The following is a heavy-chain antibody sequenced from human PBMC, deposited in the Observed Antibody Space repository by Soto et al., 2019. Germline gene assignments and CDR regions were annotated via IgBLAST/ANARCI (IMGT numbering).Heavy chain of an antibody. CDR3: ARGITSGYSAYSFDF. V-gene: IGHV1-8*01. J-gene: IGHJ4*02. CDR2: VNPNSGYT. CDR1: GYTFTSHD. Sequence: GASVKVSCKASGYTFTSHDINWVRQATGQGLEGMGWVNPNSGYTCYAQEFQGRVTMTRDTSTGTAYLELSSLRSDDAAMYYCARGITSGYSAYSFDFWGPGTTVTV. D-gene: IGHD3-22*01.